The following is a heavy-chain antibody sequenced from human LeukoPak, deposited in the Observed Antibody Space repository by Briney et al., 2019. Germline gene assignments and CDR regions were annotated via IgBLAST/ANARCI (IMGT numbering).Heavy chain of an antibody. Sequence: GGSLRLSCAASGFTFTSYSMTWVRQAPGKGLEWVSSFTSRSRSIYYADSVKGRFTISRDNAKNSLYLQMNSLRAEDTAVYYCARGYGARSDYFDYGGQGTLVTVS. CDR1: GFTFTSYS. J-gene: IGHJ4*02. D-gene: IGHD4-17*01. V-gene: IGHV3-48*01. CDR3: ARGYGARSDYFDY. CDR2: FTSRSRSI.